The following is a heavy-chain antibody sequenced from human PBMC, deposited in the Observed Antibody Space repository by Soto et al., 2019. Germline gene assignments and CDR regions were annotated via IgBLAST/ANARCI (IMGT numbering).Heavy chain of an antibody. Sequence: SVKVSCKASGGTFSSYAISWVRQAPGQGLEWMGGIIPIFGTANYAQKFQGRVTITADESTSTAYMELSSLRSEDTAVYYCARCRGAYDILTGSLDYWGQGTLVTVSS. J-gene: IGHJ4*02. CDR2: IIPIFGTA. CDR1: GGTFSSYA. D-gene: IGHD3-9*01. V-gene: IGHV1-69*13. CDR3: ARCRGAYDILTGSLDY.